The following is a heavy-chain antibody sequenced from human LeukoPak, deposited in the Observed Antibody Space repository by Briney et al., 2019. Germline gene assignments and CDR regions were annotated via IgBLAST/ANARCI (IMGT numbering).Heavy chain of an antibody. CDR3: AKGYVEVGYLIDY. CDR2: ISGSGGST. Sequence: GGSLGLSCAASGLTFSSYAMSWVRQAPGKGLEWVSAISGSGGSTYYADSVKGRFTISRDNSKNTLYLQMNSLRAEDTAVYYCAKGYVEVGYLIDYWGQGTLVTVSS. D-gene: IGHD2-2*01. V-gene: IGHV3-23*01. J-gene: IGHJ4*02. CDR1: GLTFSSYA.